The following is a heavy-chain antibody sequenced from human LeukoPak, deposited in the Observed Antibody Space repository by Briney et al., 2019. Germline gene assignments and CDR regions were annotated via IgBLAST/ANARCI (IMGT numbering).Heavy chain of an antibody. CDR1: GGSLSGYY. CDR2: INHSGGT. V-gene: IGHV4-34*01. Sequence: PSETLSLTCAVYGGSLSGYYWSWIRQPPGKGLEWIGEINHSGGTNYNPSLKSRVTISVDTSKNQFSLKLSSVTAADTAVYYCARIGATPDYWGQGTLVTVSS. CDR3: ARIGATPDY. J-gene: IGHJ4*02.